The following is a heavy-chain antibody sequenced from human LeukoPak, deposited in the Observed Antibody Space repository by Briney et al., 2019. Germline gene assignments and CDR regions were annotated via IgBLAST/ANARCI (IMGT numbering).Heavy chain of an antibody. CDR3: ARDLMGIAYRGAFYY. D-gene: IGHD6-13*01. J-gene: IGHJ4*02. CDR1: GGSISSDY. Sequence: PSETLSLTCTVSGGSISSDYMSWIRQAPGKGLEWVSYISSSGSTIYYADSVKGRFTISRDNAKNSLYLQMNSLRAEDTAVYYCARDLMGIAYRGAFYYWGQGTLVTVSS. CDR2: ISSSGSTI. V-gene: IGHV3-11*01.